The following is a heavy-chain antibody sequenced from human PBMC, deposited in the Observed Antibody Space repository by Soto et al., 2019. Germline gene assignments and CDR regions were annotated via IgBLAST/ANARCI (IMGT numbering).Heavy chain of an antibody. CDR3: IRVRGGPFSLGVVVVVASHQCAEYFQR. V-gene: IGHV3-74*01. J-gene: IGHJ1*01. D-gene: IGHD2-15*01. CDR2: LNTDGSSA. Sequence: GGSLRLSCAAGVHWVRQPPGRGLVWVSRLNTDGSSATCADSVKGRFTISRDFAKNTLYLQMSSLRAEGTAVNICIRVRGGPFSLGVVVVVASHQCAEYFQRWGQGTLVTVSS.